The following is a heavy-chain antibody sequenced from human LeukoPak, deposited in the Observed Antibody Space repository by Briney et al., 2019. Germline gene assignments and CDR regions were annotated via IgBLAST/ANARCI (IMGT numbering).Heavy chain of an antibody. D-gene: IGHD3-10*01. V-gene: IGHV3-48*04. CDR2: ISSGSGTI. CDR1: GFTFSSYS. J-gene: IGHJ4*02. Sequence: PGGSLRLSCAASGFTFSSYSMNWVRQAPGKGLEYVSYISSGSGTIYYADSVKGRFTISRDNAKNSLYLQMYRLRAEDTAVYYCANQNYYGSGSYPDSWGQGTLVTVSS. CDR3: ANQNYYGSGSYPDS.